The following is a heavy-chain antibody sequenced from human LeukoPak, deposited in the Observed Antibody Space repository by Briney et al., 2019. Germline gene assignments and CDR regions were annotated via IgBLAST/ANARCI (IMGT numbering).Heavy chain of an antibody. Sequence: SETLSLTCTVSGDSISSGDYYWSWIRQPAGKGLEWIGRISSSGSTNYNPSLKSRVTISVGTSKNQFSLKLSSVTAADTAVYFCARGPYSYDSSGAFDIWGQGTMVTVSS. CDR2: ISSSGST. J-gene: IGHJ3*02. CDR3: ARGPYSYDSSGAFDI. D-gene: IGHD3-22*01. V-gene: IGHV4-61*02. CDR1: GDSISSGDYY.